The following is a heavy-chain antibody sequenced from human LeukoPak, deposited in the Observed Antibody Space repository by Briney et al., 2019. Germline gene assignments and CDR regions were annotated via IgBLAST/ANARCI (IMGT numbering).Heavy chain of an antibody. CDR2: IRYDGSNK. V-gene: IGHV3-30*02. CDR1: GFTFSTYG. J-gene: IGHJ4*02. D-gene: IGHD6-19*01. Sequence: PGGSLRLSCAASGFTFSTYGMLWVRQAPGQGPEWVALIRYDGSNKYYADSVKGRFTISRDNAKNSLYLQMNSLRAEDTAVYYCARDYEVAGTFLFLGPGPCRPCGGQGTLVTVSS. CDR3: ARDYEVAGTFLFLGPGPCRPC.